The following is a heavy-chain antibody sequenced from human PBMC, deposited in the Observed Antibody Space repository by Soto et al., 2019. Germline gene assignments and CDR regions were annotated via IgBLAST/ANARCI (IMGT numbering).Heavy chain of an antibody. D-gene: IGHD1-20*01. CDR3: ATLGGITGTRRKNYYYYYMDV. V-gene: IGHV4-59*08. CDR1: GGSISSYY. Sequence: SETLSLTCTVSGGSISSYYWSWIRQPPGKGLEWIGYIYYSGSTNYNPSLKSRVTISVDTSKNQFSLRLSSVTAADTAVYYCATLGGITGTRRKNYYYYYMDVWGKGTTVTVSS. J-gene: IGHJ6*03. CDR2: IYYSGST.